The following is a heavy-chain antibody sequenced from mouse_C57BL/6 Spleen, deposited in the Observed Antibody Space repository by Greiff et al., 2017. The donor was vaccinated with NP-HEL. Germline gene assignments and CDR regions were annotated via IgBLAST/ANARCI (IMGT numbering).Heavy chain of an antibody. D-gene: IGHD2-4*01. CDR1: GYSFTDYY. CDR2: INPNYGTP. V-gene: IGHV1-39*01. J-gene: IGHJ4*01. CDR3: ASDYDYAMDY. Sequence: VQLQQSGPELVKPGASVKISCTASGYSFTDYYMNWVQQSTGKSLAWLGVINPNYGTPCYTHTFNGQATLTVDQSSSTAYMQLNSLTSEDSAVDYCASDYDYAMDYWGQGTSVTVSS.